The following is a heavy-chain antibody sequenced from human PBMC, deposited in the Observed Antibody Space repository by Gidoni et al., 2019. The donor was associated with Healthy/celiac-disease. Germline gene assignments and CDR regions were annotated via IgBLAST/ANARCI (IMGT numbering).Heavy chain of an antibody. Sequence: QLQLQESGPGLVKPSETLSLTCTVSGGLISSSSYYWGWIRQPPGKGLEWIGSIDYSGSTYYNPSLKSRVTISVDTSKNQFSLKLSSVTAADTAVYYCARHVCYYDSSGYYFVGWFDPWGQGTLVTVSS. CDR3: ARHVCYYDSSGYYFVGWFDP. J-gene: IGHJ5*02. V-gene: IGHV4-39*01. D-gene: IGHD3-22*01. CDR1: GGLISSSSYY. CDR2: IDYSGST.